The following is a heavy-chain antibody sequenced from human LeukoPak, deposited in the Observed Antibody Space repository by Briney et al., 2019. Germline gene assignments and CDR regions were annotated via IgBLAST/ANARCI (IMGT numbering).Heavy chain of an antibody. CDR1: GFTFSSYA. CDR3: AKDYDFWSGYYLDAFDI. J-gene: IGHJ3*02. CDR2: ISGSGGST. Sequence: PGGSLRLSCAASGFTFSSYAMSWVRQAPGKGLEWVSAISGSGGSTYYADSVKGRFTISRDNSKNTLYLEMNSLRAEDTAVYYCAKDYDFWSGYYLDAFDIWGQGTMVTVSS. V-gene: IGHV3-23*01. D-gene: IGHD3-3*01.